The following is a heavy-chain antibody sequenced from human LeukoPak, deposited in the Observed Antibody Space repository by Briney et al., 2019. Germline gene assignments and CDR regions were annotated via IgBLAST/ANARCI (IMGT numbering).Heavy chain of an antibody. CDR2: IIPIFGTA. CDR1: GGTFSSNA. CDR3: ARSANRYDFWSGYEEKNYYYYMDV. Sequence: ASVNVSCKASGGTFSSNAISWVRQATGQGLEGMGGIIPIFGTANYAQKFQGRVTITTDESTSTAYMELSSLRSEDTAVYYCARSANRYDFWSGYEEKNYYYYMDVWGKGTTVTVSS. V-gene: IGHV1-69*05. J-gene: IGHJ6*03. D-gene: IGHD3-3*01.